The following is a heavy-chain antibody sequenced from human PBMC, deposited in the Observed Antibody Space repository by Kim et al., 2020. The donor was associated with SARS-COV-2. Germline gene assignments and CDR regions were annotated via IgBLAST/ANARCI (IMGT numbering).Heavy chain of an antibody. CDR2: ISGSGGST. D-gene: IGHD6-19*01. Sequence: GGSLRLSCAASGFTFSSYAMSWVRQAPGKGLEWVSAISGSGGSTYYADSVKGRFTISRDNSKNTLYLQMNSLRAEDTAVYYCASIGSIAVAGTVGDYWGQGTLVTVSS. V-gene: IGHV3-23*01. J-gene: IGHJ4*02. CDR1: GFTFSSYA. CDR3: ASIGSIAVAGTVGDY.